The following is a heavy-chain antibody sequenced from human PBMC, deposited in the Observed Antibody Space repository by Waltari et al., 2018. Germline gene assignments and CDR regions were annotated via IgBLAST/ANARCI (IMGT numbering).Heavy chain of an antibody. V-gene: IGHV3-74*01. CDR2: INSDGSST. Sequence: EVQLVESGGGVIQPGGSLMLSGADSGFPLGNYWIHWVRQAPGKGLFWVSHINSDGSSTTYADSVKGRFTISRDNANNTVYLQMHNLRADDTVVYYCARAPGDWRYQNYWGLGTLFTVSS. D-gene: IGHD1-1*01. CDR3: ARAPGDWRYQNY. CDR1: GFPLGNYW. J-gene: IGHJ4*02.